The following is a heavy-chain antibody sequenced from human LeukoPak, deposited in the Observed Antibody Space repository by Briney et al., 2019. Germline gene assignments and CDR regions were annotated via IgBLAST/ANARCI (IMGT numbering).Heavy chain of an antibody. CDR2: ISTSGEST. V-gene: IGHV3-23*01. Sequence: GRSLRLSCAASGFTFSSYGMSWVRQAPGQGLEWVSAISTSGESTYYADSVKGHFTISRDNSKNTLYLQMNSLRVEDTAVYYCARRAGAYSHPYDYWGQGTLVTVSS. D-gene: IGHD4/OR15-4a*01. J-gene: IGHJ4*02. CDR3: ARRAGAYSHPYDY. CDR1: GFTFSSYG.